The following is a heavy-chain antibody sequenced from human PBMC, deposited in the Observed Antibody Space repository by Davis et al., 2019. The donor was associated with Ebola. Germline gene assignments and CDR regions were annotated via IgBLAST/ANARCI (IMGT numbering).Heavy chain of an antibody. CDR1: GGSISSGGYY. CDR3: ASLGSVATIGNWFDP. V-gene: IGHV4-31*03. Sequence: PSETLSLTCTVSGGSISSGGYYWSWIRQHPGKGLEWIGYIYYSGSTYYNPSLKSRVTISVDTSKNQFSLKLSSVTAADTAVYYCASLGSVATIGNWFDPWGQGTLVTVSS. D-gene: IGHD5-12*01. J-gene: IGHJ5*02. CDR2: IYYSGST.